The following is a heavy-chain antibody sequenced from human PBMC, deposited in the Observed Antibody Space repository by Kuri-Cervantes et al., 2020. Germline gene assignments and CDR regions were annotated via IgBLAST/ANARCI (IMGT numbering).Heavy chain of an antibody. CDR2: ISGSGGST. V-gene: IGHV3-23*01. CDR1: GFTFSSYA. D-gene: IGHD6-13*01. Sequence: GESLKISCAASGFTFSSYAMSWVRQAPGKGLEWVSAISGSGGSTYYADSVKGRFTISRDNSKNTLYLQMNSLRAEDTAVYYCARGLVGSSWYDYFDYWGQGTLVTVSS. CDR3: ARGLVGSSWYDYFDY. J-gene: IGHJ4*02.